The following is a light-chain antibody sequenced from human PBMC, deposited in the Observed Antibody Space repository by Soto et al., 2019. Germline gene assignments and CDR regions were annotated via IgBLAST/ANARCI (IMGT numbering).Light chain of an antibody. CDR1: QTISNY. Sequence: DIQMTQSPSSRSASLGDRVTITCRASQTISNYLNWYQQKPGKAPKLLIDASSTLQSGVPSRFSGSGSGTDFTLTISSLQPEDFGTYYCQQSYSTILTFGGGTKVEIK. J-gene: IGKJ4*01. CDR3: QQSYSTILT. V-gene: IGKV1-39*01. CDR2: ASS.